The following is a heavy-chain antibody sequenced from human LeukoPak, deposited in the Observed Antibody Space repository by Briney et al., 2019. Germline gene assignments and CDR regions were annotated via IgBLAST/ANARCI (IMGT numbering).Heavy chain of an antibody. V-gene: IGHV4-59*11. Sequence: MASETLSLTCTVSGASISSHYWSWLRQPPGKGLEWIGYVIDSVRTKDNPSLQSRLTLSADTSKNEFSLRLSSVTAADTAVYYCATIKHGQIFGYFDFWGQGIKVTVSP. CDR2: VIDSVRT. J-gene: IGHJ4*02. D-gene: IGHD3-16*01. CDR3: ATIKHGQIFGYFDF. CDR1: GASISSHY.